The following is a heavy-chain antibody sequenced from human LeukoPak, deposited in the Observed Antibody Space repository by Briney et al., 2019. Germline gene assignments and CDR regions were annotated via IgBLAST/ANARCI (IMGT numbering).Heavy chain of an antibody. Sequence: GGSLRLSCAASGFTVSSNYMSWVRQAPGKGLEWVSVIYSGGSTYYADSVKGRFTISRDNSKNTLYLQMNSLRAEDTAVYYSASAYSSGLTFDYWGQGTLVTVSS. CDR3: ASAYSSGLTFDY. V-gene: IGHV3-66*01. CDR1: GFTVSSNY. D-gene: IGHD6-19*01. J-gene: IGHJ4*02. CDR2: IYSGGST.